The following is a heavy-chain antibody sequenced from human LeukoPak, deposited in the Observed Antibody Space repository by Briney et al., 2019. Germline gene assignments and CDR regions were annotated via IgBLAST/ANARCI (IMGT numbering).Heavy chain of an antibody. V-gene: IGHV3-33*06. CDR1: GFTFSSYS. D-gene: IGHD1-26*01. CDR3: AKVVGSSNAFDI. CDR2: IWYDGSNK. Sequence: GGSLRLSCAASGFTFSSYSMNWVRQAPDKGLEWVAVIWYDGSNKYYADSVKGRFTISRDNSKNTLYLQMNSLRAEDTAVYYCAKVVGSSNAFDIWGQGTMVTVSS. J-gene: IGHJ3*02.